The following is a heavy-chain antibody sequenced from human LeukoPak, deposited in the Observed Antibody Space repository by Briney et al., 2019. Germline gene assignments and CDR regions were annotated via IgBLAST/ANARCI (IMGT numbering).Heavy chain of an antibody. CDR2: IRYDGSNK. Sequence: GGSLRLSCAASGFTFSSYGMHWVRQAPGKGLEGVAFIRYDGSNKYYADSVKGRFTISRDNSKNTLYLQMTSLRAEDTAVYYCATFTVTPAADAFDISGQGTMVTVSS. D-gene: IGHD4-11*01. V-gene: IGHV3-30*02. J-gene: IGHJ3*02. CDR3: ATFTVTPAADAFDI. CDR1: GFTFSSYG.